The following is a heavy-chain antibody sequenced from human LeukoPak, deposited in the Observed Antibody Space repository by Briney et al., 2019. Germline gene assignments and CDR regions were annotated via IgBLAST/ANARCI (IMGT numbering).Heavy chain of an antibody. J-gene: IGHJ4*02. CDR3: ARGLAYCSSTSCRTFDY. D-gene: IGHD2-2*01. V-gene: IGHV3-48*01. Sequence: TGGSLRLSCAASGVTFSSYSVNWVRQAPGKGLEWVSDISSSSSTIYYADYVKGRFTISRDNAKNSLYLQMNSLRAEDTAVYYCARGLAYCSSTSCRTFDYWGQGTLVTVSS. CDR2: ISSSSSTI. CDR1: GVTFSSYS.